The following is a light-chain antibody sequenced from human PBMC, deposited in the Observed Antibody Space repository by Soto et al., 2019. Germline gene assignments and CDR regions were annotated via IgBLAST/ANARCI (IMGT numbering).Light chain of an antibody. CDR1: QVIGKY. Sequence: DIQMTQSPSSLSASVQDSVTITCRASQVIGKYLAWYQQKPGKVPKLLIQAASTLQSGVPSRFSGSGSGTDFTLTINNLQPEDVATYYCQRYNAAPFTFGPGTKVDI. CDR3: QRYNAAPFT. CDR2: AAS. J-gene: IGKJ3*01. V-gene: IGKV1-27*01.